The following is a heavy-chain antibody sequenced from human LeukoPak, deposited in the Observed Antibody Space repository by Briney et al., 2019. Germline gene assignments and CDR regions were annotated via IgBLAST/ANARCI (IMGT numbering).Heavy chain of an antibody. CDR2: IRYDGSNK. V-gene: IGHV3-30*02. CDR1: GFTFSSYG. Sequence: GGSLRLSCAASGFTFSSYGMHWVRQAPGKGLEWVAFIRYDGSNKYYADSVKGRFTISRDNSKNTLYLQMNSLRAEDTAVYYCANMRIDSPDYYYMDVWGKGTTVTISS. CDR3: ANMRIDSPDYYYMDV. J-gene: IGHJ6*03. D-gene: IGHD2-15*01.